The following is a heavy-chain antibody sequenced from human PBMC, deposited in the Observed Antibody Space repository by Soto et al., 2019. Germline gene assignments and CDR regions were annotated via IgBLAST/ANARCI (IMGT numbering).Heavy chain of an antibody. CDR2: ISYDGSNK. CDR3: VKGWELRRHYYGMDV. J-gene: IGHJ6*02. CDR1: GFTFSSYG. V-gene: IGHV3-30*18. Sequence: QVQLVESGGGVVQPGRSLRLSCAASGFTFSSYGMHWVRQAPGKGLEWVAVISYDGSNKYYADSVKGRFTISRDNSKNTLYRQRNSLRAEDTAVYYCVKGWELRRHYYGMDVWGQGTTVTVSS. D-gene: IGHD1-26*01.